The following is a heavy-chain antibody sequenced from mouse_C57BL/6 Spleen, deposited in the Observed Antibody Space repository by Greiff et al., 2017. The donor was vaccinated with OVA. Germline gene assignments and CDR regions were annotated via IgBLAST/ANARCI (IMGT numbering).Heavy chain of an antibody. D-gene: IGHD3-2*02. J-gene: IGHJ4*01. CDR3: ARRQDSSGYVRGYYAMDY. CDR1: GYTFTSYW. V-gene: IGHV1-50*01. CDR2: IDPSDSYT. Sequence: QVQLQQPGAELVKPGASVKLSCKASGYTFTSYWMQWVKQRPGQGLEWIGEIDPSDSYTNYNQKFKGKATLTVDTSSSTAYMQLSSLTSEDSAVYYCARRQDSSGYVRGYYAMDYWGQGTSVTVSS.